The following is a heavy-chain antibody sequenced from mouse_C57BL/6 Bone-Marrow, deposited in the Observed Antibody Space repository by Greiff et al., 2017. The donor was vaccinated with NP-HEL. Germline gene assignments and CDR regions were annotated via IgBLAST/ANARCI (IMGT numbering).Heavy chain of an antibody. CDR2: IYPRSGNT. V-gene: IGHV1-81*01. J-gene: IGHJ2*01. CDR1: GYTFTSYG. Sequence: VQLQQSGAELARPGASVKLSCKASGYTFTSYGISWVKQRPGQGLEWIGEIYPRSGNTYYNEKFKGKATLTADKSSSTAYMELRSLTSEDSAVYFCARRGYYYFDYWGQGTTLTVSS. CDR3: ARRGYYYFDY.